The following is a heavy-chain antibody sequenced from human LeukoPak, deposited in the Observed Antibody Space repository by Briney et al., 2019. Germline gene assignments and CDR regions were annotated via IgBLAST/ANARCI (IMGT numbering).Heavy chain of an antibody. CDR1: GYTFTSYD. D-gene: IGHD3-3*01. Sequence: GASVKVSCKASGYTFTSYDINWVRQASGQGLEWMGWMNPNSGNTGYAQKFQGRVTMPRHTSISTAYMELSSLRSEDTAVYYCARDSDFWSGYPIPNAYWGQGTLVTVSS. CDR2: MNPNSGNT. CDR3: ARDSDFWSGYPIPNAY. V-gene: IGHV1-8*01. J-gene: IGHJ1*01.